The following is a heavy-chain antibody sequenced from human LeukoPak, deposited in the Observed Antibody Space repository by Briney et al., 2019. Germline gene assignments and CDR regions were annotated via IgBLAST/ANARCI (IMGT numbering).Heavy chain of an antibody. CDR1: GFTFSTYW. V-gene: IGHV3-74*01. D-gene: IGHD2-15*01. CDR2: ISSDASIT. J-gene: IGHJ4*02. CDR3: ATSARTYLGSSLDY. Sequence: GGSLRLSCAASGFTFSTYWMHWVRQDPGKGLVWVSRISSDASITSYADPVKGRFTISRDNAKNTLYLQMNSLRAEDTALFYCATSARTYLGSSLDYWGQGTLVTVSS.